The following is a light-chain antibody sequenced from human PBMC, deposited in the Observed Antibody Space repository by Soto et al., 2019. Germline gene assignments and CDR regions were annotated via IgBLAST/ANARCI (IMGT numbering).Light chain of an antibody. Sequence: EVVMTQSPLSLPVTLGQPASISCRSSQSLAYIDGNTYLSWFQQRPGQSPRRLIYKVSNRESGVPDRFSGSGSGTDFTLTISRLEPEDFAVYYCQQYGSSPPWTFGQGTKVEIK. V-gene: IGKV2-30*01. J-gene: IGKJ1*01. CDR1: QSLAYIDGNTY. CDR3: QQYGSSPPWT. CDR2: KVS.